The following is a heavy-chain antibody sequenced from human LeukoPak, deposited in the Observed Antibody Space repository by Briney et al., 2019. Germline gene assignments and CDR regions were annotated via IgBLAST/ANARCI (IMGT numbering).Heavy chain of an antibody. V-gene: IGHV4-59*08. CDR2: IYYSGST. CDR3: ARRSGGYDDPFDY. CDR1: GGSISSYY. J-gene: IGHJ4*02. D-gene: IGHD5-12*01. Sequence: SETLSLTCTVSGGSISSYYWSWIRRPPGKGLEWIGYIYYSGSTNYNPSLKSRVTISIDTSKNQFSLKLSSVTAADTAVYYCARRSGGYDDPFDYWGQGTLVTVSS.